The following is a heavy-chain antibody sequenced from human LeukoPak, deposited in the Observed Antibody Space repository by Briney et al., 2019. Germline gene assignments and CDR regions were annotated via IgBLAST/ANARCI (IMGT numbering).Heavy chain of an antibody. D-gene: IGHD3-22*01. V-gene: IGHV3-7*03. Sequence: GSLRLSCAASGFTFSSYWMSWVRQAPGKGLEWVANIKQDGSEKYYVDSVKGRFTISRDNAKNSLYLQMNSLRAEDTAVYYCAKGLKYYYDSSPSPGMYWGQGTLVTVSS. CDR3: AKGLKYYYDSSPSPGMY. CDR2: IKQDGSEK. CDR1: GFTFSSYW. J-gene: IGHJ4*02.